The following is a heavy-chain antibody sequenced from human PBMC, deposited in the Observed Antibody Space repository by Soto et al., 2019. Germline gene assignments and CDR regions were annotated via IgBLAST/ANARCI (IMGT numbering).Heavy chain of an antibody. J-gene: IGHJ5*01. D-gene: IGHD6-19*01. CDR3: PKDNKIAVAGRWFDS. V-gene: IGHV1-69*13. CDR1: GGTFSSYA. CDR2: IIPIFGTA. Sequence: SVKVSCKASGGTFSSYAISWVRQAPGQGLEWMGGIIPIFGTANYAQKFQGRVRITADESTSPAYMELSSLRSEDTAVYYCPKDNKIAVAGRWFDSWGQGTLVTVSS.